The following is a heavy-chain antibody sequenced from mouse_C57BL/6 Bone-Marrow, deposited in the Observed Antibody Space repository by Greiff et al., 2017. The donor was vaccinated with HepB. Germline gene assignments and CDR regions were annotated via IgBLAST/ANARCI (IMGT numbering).Heavy chain of an antibody. Sequence: EVQLQQSGPVLVKPGPSVKMSCKASGYTFTDYYMNWVKQSHGKSLEWIGVINPYNGGTSYNQKFKGKATLTVDKSSSTAYMELNSLTSEDSAVYYCASIVTTGYAMDYWGQGTSVTVSS. V-gene: IGHV1-19*01. CDR1: GYTFTDYY. CDR2: INPYNGGT. CDR3: ASIVTTGYAMDY. D-gene: IGHD2-5*01. J-gene: IGHJ4*01.